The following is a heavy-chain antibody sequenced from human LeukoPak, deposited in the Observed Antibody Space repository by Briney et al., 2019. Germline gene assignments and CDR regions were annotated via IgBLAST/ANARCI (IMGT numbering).Heavy chain of an antibody. CDR3: VRDQGGAVSY. J-gene: IGHJ4*02. CDR1: GFTFSSYS. Sequence: GGSLRLSCAASGFTFSSYSMNWVRQAPGKGLEWVSYISSLSGTINYADSVKGRFIISRDNAKNSMFLQMNSLKAEDTAVYYCVRDQGGAVSYWGQGTLVTVSS. V-gene: IGHV3-48*01. D-gene: IGHD3-16*01. CDR2: ISSLSGTI.